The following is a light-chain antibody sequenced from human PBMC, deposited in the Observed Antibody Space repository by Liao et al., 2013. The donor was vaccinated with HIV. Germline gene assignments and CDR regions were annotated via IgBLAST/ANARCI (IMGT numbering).Light chain of an antibody. CDR1: KLGDKY. Sequence: SYELTQPPSVSVSPGQTASITCSGDKLGDKYACWYQQKPGQSPVLVIYQDIKRPSGIPERFSGSNSGNTATLTISRVEAGDEADYYCQVWDSSSDWVFGGGTNLTVL. J-gene: IGLJ3*02. CDR2: QDI. V-gene: IGLV3-1*01. CDR3: QVWDSSSDWV.